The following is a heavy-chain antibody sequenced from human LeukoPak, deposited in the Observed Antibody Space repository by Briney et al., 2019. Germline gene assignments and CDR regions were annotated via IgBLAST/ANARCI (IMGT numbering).Heavy chain of an antibody. V-gene: IGHV1-69*05. J-gene: IGHJ6*03. CDR1: GGTFSSYA. Sequence: ASVKVSCKASGGTFSSYAISWVRQAPGQGLEWMGGIIPIFGTANYAQKFQGRVTITTDESTSTAYMELSSLRSEDTAVYYCASGQYQLLPATVYYYYMDVWGKGTTVTVSS. D-gene: IGHD2-2*01. CDR2: IIPIFGTA. CDR3: ASGQYQLLPATVYYYYMDV.